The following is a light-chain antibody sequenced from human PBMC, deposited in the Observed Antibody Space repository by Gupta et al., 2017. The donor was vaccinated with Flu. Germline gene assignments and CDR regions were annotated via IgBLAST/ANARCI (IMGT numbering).Light chain of an antibody. CDR3: ISYAGNNYYV. Sequence: HSALTQPPSASGSPGQSVTISCTGTSTDVGAYIYVSWYQQHPGKAPKLILYEVSKRPSGVPDRFSGSKSGNTASLTVSGLQAEDEAYYYCISYAGNNYYVFGTGTKVTVL. CDR2: EVS. J-gene: IGLJ1*01. CDR1: STDVGAYIY. V-gene: IGLV2-8*01.